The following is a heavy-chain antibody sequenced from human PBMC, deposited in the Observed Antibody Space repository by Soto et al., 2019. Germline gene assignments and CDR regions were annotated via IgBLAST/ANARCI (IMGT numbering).Heavy chain of an antibody. CDR3: AKDLSSSGWRPKGYYYYGMDV. V-gene: IGHV3-23*01. D-gene: IGHD6-19*01. CDR2: ISSTGGGT. CDR1: GFTFNNYV. J-gene: IGHJ6*02. Sequence: GGSLRLSCAASGFTFNNYVMSWVRQAPGKGLEWVSGISSTGGGTYYADPVKGRFTISRDNAKNSLFLQMNNLRGEDTAVYYCAKDLSSSGWRPKGYYYYGMDVWGQGTTVTVSS.